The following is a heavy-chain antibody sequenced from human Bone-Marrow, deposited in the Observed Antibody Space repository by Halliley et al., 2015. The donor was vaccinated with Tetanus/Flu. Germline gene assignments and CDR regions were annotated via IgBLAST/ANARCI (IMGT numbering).Heavy chain of an antibody. V-gene: IGHV3-23*01. D-gene: IGHD3-22*01. Sequence: LRLSCAASGFTFSTYGMTWVRQAPGKGLEWVSVISGDGDSTYYADSVKGRFTISRDNSKNTLYLQMNSLRAEDTAVYYCAKAIHYFDSRGTWDWGQGTLVTVSS. CDR2: ISGDGDST. CDR1: GFTFSTYG. J-gene: IGHJ4*02. CDR3: AKAIHYFDSRGTWD.